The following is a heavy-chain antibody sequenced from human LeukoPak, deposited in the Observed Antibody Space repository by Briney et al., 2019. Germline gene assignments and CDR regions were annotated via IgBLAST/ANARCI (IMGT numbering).Heavy chain of an antibody. V-gene: IGHV4-59*01. CDR2: IYYSGST. J-gene: IGHJ4*02. Sequence: SETLSLTCTVSGGSISTYYWSWIRQPPGKGLEWIGYIYYSGSTDYNPSFQSRVSISVDTSKKQFSLKLSSVTAADTAVYYCARGTLYSGWSYYFDYWGQGSQVTVSS. CDR1: GGSISTYY. CDR3: ARGTLYSGWSYYFDY. D-gene: IGHD6-19*01.